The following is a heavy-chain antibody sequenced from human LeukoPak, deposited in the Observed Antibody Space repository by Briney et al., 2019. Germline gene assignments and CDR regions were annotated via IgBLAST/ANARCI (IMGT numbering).Heavy chain of an antibody. CDR3: ARDQGPYGDYYFDY. J-gene: IGHJ4*02. D-gene: IGHD4-17*01. CDR2: IKQDGSEK. CDR1: GFTFSSYW. Sequence: GGSLRLSCAASGFTFSSYWMSWVRQAPGKGLEWVANIKQDGSEKYYVDSVKGRFTISRGNAKNSLYLQMNSLRAEDTAVYYCARDQGPYGDYYFDYWGQGTLVTVSS. V-gene: IGHV3-7*01.